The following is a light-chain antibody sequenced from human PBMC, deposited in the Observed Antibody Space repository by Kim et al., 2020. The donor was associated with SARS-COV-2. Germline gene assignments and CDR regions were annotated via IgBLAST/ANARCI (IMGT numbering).Light chain of an antibody. CDR3: QSYDSSNRGVV. V-gene: IGLV6-57*01. CDR2: EDN. Sequence: KSISITGNRTSGSSDSNYVQWYEQRQGSSRNTMSHEDNQRPTRVPDRFSRSIDSSSSSDYLTISGLKTEDEADYYCQSYDSSNRGVVFGGGTKLTVL. J-gene: IGLJ2*01. CDR1: SGSSDSNY.